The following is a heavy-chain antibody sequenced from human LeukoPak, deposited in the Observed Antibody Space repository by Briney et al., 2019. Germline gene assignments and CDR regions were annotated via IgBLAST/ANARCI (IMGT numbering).Heavy chain of an antibody. CDR1: GGSISSGSYY. J-gene: IGHJ4*02. V-gene: IGHV4-61*02. CDR3: ARDSSSSQYYFDY. Sequence: SQTLSLTCTVSGGSISSGSYYWSWIRQPAGKGLEWIGRIYTSGSTNYNPSLKSRVTISVDTSKNQFSLKLSSVTAADTAVYYCARDSSSSQYYFDYWGQGTLVTVSS. CDR2: IYTSGST. D-gene: IGHD6-13*01.